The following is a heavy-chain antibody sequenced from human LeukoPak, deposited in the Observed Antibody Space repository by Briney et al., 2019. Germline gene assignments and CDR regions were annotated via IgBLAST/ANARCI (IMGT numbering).Heavy chain of an antibody. CDR2: INPNSGGT. D-gene: IGHD2-15*01. J-gene: IGHJ3*02. CDR3: ASFPPRGYCSGGSCSYDAFDI. Sequence: ASVKVSCKASGYTFTGYYMHWVRQAPGQGLEWMGWINPNSGGTNYAQKFQGRVTMTRDTSISTAYMELSRLRSDDTAVYYCASFPPRGYCSGGSCSYDAFDIWGQGTMVTVSS. V-gene: IGHV1-2*02. CDR1: GYTFTGYY.